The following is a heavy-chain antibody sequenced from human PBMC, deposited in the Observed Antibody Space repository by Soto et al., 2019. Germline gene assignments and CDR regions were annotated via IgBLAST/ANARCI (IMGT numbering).Heavy chain of an antibody. V-gene: IGHV3-48*03. CDR3: ARRASR. CDR2: IHPSGQPI. J-gene: IGHJ3*01. CDR1: GFTFSSSE. D-gene: IGHD1-26*01. Sequence: EVQLVESGGGLVQPGGSLRLSCAASGFTFSSSEMYWVRQAPGKGLEWISYIHPSGQPIFYADSAKGRFTISRDNANNALVLKMNSLRAEDTAVYYCARRASRWGQGTRVTVSS.